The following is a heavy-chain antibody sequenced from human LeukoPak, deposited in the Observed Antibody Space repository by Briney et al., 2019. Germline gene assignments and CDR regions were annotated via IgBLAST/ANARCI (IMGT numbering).Heavy chain of an antibody. CDR3: AKDLGVWGSGSYYPNWFDP. Sequence: AGRSLRLSCAASGFTFSSYGMHWVRQAPGKGLEWVAVISYDGSNKYYADSVKGRFTISRDNSKNTLYLQMNSLRAEDTAVYYCAKDLGVWGSGSYYPNWFDPWGQGTLVTVSS. D-gene: IGHD3-10*01. CDR2: ISYDGSNK. CDR1: GFTFSSYG. V-gene: IGHV3-30*18. J-gene: IGHJ5*02.